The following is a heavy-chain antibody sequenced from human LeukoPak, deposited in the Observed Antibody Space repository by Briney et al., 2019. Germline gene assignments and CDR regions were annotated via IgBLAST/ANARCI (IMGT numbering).Heavy chain of an antibody. CDR2: ISSSSSYI. D-gene: IGHD5-18*01. CDR1: GFTFSSYS. V-gene: IGHV3-21*01. J-gene: IGHJ4*02. Sequence: PGGSLRLSCAASGFTFSSYSMNWVRQAPGKGLEWVSSISSSSSYIYYADSVKGRFTISRDNAKNSLYLQMNSLRAEDTAVYYCARVRGYSYGPLDYWGQGTLVTVSS. CDR3: ARVRGYSYGPLDY.